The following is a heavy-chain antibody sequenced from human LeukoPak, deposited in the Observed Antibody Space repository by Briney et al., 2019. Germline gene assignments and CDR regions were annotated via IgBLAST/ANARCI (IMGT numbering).Heavy chain of an antibody. J-gene: IGHJ4*02. D-gene: IGHD5-24*01. V-gene: IGHV4-34*01. CDR1: GGSFSGYY. CDR3: ARVGDGYNLFGY. Sequence: SETLSLTCAVYGGSFSGYYWSWIRQPPGKGLEWIGEINHSGSTNYNPSLKSRVTISVDTSKNQFSLKLSPVTAADTAVYYCARVGDGYNLFGYWGQGTLVTVSS. CDR2: INHSGST.